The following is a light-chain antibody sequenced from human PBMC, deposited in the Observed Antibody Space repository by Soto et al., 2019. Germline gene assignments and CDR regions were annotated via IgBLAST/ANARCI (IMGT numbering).Light chain of an antibody. CDR3: QQYDAWPLT. Sequence: EIVLTQSPGTLSLSPGERATLSCRASQSVSSSYLAWYQQKPGQAPRLLIYGASSRATGIPDRFSGSWSGTEFTLTINSLQSEDFAVYYCQQYDAWPLTFGGGTKVEIK. J-gene: IGKJ4*01. CDR2: GAS. CDR1: QSVSSSY. V-gene: IGKV3-20*01.